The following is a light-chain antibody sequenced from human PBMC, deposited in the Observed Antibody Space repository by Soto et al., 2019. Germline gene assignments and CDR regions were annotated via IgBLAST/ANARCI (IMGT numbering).Light chain of an antibody. V-gene: IGKV3-20*01. CDR1: QSVSHNY. Sequence: EIEFTQSPVTLSLSPGERVTLSCRASQSVSHNYLAWYQQKPGHAPRLLIYGASNSATGIPDRFSGTRSGTDFTLTISRLEPEDFAVYYCQQYCSSGTFDQETTVDIK. CDR3: QQYCSSGT. CDR2: GAS. J-gene: IGKJ1*01.